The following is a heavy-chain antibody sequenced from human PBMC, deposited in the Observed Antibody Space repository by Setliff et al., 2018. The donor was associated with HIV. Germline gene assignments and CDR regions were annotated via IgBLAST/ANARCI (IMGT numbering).Heavy chain of an antibody. CDR3: ARGWEGGMDY. Sequence: ASVKVCCKASGYTFTRYFMHCVRQAPGQGLEWLGMINPSGGSTWYAQKFQGRVTMTGDTSTNTLYMELSSLRSEDTAVYYCARGWEGGMDYWGQGTLVTVSS. D-gene: IGHD1-26*01. J-gene: IGHJ4*02. CDR2: INPSGGST. V-gene: IGHV1-46*01. CDR1: GYTFTRYF.